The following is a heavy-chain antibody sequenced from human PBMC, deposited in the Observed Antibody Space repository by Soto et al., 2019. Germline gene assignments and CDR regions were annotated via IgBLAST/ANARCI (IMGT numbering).Heavy chain of an antibody. Sequence: PGESLKIACKGFVYIFTDYWIPWVRQLPGQRPEWMGIIYPGDSDTRYSPSFKGQVTISADKSINTAYLQWSSLEVSDTAMYYCTRLISPVAARPSWGQGTLVTVSS. CDR1: VYIFTDYW. CDR3: TRLISPVAARPS. J-gene: IGHJ4*02. V-gene: IGHV5-51*01. D-gene: IGHD2-15*01. CDR2: IYPGDSDT.